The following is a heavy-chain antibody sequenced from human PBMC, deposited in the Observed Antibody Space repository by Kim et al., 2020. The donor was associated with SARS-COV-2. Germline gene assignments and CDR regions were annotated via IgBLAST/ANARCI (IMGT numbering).Heavy chain of an antibody. V-gene: IGHV3-30-3*01. J-gene: IGHJ4*01. CDR1: GFTFSSYA. CDR2: ISCGGSTK. CDR3: ARDRAAEYPAYYVDY. Sequence: GGSLRLSCAASGFTFSSYAMHWVRQAPGKGLEWVAVISCGGSTKYYADSVKGRFTISRDNAKNTLYLQMNSLRAEDTAVYYCARDRAAEYPAYYVDYWG. D-gene: IGHD6-13*01.